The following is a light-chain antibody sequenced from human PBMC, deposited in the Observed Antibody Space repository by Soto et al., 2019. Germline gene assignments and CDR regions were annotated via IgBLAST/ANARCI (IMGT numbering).Light chain of an antibody. Sequence: EIMMTQSPATLSVSPGERATLSCRASQSVSTNLGWYQQRPGQAPRLLIYGASTRATGIPARFSGSGSGTEFTITISSLQSEDFALSYCQQYYYWYTFGQGTKLEIK. CDR2: GAS. V-gene: IGKV3-15*01. J-gene: IGKJ2*01. CDR3: QQYYYWYT. CDR1: QSVSTN.